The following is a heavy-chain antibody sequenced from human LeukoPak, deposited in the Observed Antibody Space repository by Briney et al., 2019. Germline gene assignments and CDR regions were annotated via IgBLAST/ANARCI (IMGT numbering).Heavy chain of an antibody. J-gene: IGHJ4*02. CDR2: ISSSSSYI. Sequence: GGSLRLSCAASGFTFSSYSMNWVRQAPGKGLEWVSCISSSSSYIYYGDSVKGRFTISRDNAKNSLYLQMNSLRAEDTAVYYCATGREFDYWVQGTLVTVSS. V-gene: IGHV3-21*01. CDR1: GFTFSSYS. CDR3: ATGREFDY.